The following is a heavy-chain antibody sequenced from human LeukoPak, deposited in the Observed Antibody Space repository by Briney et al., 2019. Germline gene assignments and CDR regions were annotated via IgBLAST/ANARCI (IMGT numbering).Heavy chain of an antibody. V-gene: IGHV4-59*12. CDR2: IRYSGST. CDR3: ARGFYYDNYMDV. J-gene: IGHJ6*03. D-gene: IGHD3-22*01. Sequence: SETLSLTCTVSGGSIGTYYWSWVRQSPGKGLEWIGYIRYSGSTYHNPSLKSRLAISVDTSRNQFSLDLSSVTAADTAVYYCARGFYYDNYMDVWGNGTTVTVSS. CDR1: GGSIGTYY.